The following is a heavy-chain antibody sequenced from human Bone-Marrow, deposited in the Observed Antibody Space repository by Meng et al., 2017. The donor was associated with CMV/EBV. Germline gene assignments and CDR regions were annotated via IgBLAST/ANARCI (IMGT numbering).Heavy chain of an antibody. J-gene: IGHJ4*02. CDR1: GDSISSSFFY. V-gene: IGHV4-39*07. D-gene: IGHD6-13*01. Sequence: GSLRLSCTVSGDSISSSFFYWGWIRQPPGKGLEWIGSIFYNGNTFYNPSLWGRVTISVGTSKKHFSLRLSSVTAADTAVYYCARDLIAASGKKGFDYWGQGQRVTGSS. CDR3: ARDLIAASGKKGFDY. CDR2: IFYNGNT.